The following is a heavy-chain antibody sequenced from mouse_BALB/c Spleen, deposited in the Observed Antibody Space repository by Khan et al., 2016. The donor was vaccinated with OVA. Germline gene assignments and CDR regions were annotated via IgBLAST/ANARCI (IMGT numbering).Heavy chain of an antibody. V-gene: IGHV1-69*02. CDR2: IDPSDSYT. D-gene: IGHD1-1*01. J-gene: IGHJ3*01. CDR1: GYTFTTYW. Sequence: QVRLQQSGAELVKPGASVKLSCKASGYTFTTYWMHWVKRRPGQGLEWIGEIDPSDSYTNYNQEFKGKATLTVDKSSSTAYMQLRSLTSEDSAVYYCARSYFYGSSTWFGYWGQGTLVTVSA. CDR3: ARSYFYGSSTWFGY.